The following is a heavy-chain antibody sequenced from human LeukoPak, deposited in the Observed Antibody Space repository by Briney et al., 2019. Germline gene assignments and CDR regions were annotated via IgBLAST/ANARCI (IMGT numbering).Heavy chain of an antibody. CDR1: GDTSGSYA. Sequence: GASVKVSCKASGDTSGSYAMNWVRQAPGQGLEWMGWINPNSGDTNSAQKFKGRVSITRDTSINTAYMELSRLRSDDTAIYFCARGADSDFWSGYYSYFDFWGQGTLVTVSS. J-gene: IGHJ4*02. V-gene: IGHV1-2*02. CDR2: INPNSGDT. CDR3: ARGADSDFWSGYYSYFDF. D-gene: IGHD3-3*01.